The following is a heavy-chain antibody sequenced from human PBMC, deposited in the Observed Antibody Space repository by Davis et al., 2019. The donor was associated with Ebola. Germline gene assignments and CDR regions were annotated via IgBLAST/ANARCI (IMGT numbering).Heavy chain of an antibody. CDR2: IHSSGSPV. CDR1: GFTFSNYA. Sequence: GESLKISCAASGFTFSNYAMSWVRQAPGKGLEWVSYIHSSGSPVYYANSVKGRFTISRDDAKSSLYLQMNSLRDEDTALYYCSIVATRGRFDCWGQGTLVTVSS. CDR3: SIVATRGRFDC. J-gene: IGHJ4*02. V-gene: IGHV3-48*02.